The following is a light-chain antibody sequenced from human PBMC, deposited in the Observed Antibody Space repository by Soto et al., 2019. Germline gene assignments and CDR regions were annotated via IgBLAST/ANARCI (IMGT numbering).Light chain of an antibody. CDR3: QHCDYLPI. CDR2: DAS. Sequence: DIQMTQSPSSLSASVGDRVTITCQASQDITSYLNWYQHKPGKAPKLLIYDASILEAGVLPRFSGSGSGTEFTLTISNLQPEDVATYYCQHCDYLPIFGPGTTVDFK. V-gene: IGKV1-33*01. J-gene: IGKJ3*01. CDR1: QDITSY.